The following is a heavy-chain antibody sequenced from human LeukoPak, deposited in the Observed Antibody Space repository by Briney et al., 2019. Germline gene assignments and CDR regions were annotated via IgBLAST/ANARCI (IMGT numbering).Heavy chain of an antibody. V-gene: IGHV4-4*07. J-gene: IGHJ6*02. CDR3: AKFLSDNGGYYHLYYSYYGMDV. D-gene: IGHD3-22*01. CDR2: IYTSGST. Sequence: SETLSLTRTVSGGSISSYYWSWIRQPAGKGLEWIGRIYTSGSTNYNPSLKSRVTMSVDTSKNQFSLKLSSVTAADTAVYYCAKFLSDNGGYYHLYYSYYGMDVWGQGTTVTVSS. CDR1: GGSISSYY.